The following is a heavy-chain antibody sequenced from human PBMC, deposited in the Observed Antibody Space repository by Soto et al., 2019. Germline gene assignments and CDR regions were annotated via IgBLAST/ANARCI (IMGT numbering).Heavy chain of an antibody. V-gene: IGHV3-48*01. D-gene: IGHD5-18*01. CDR2: ISSSSSTI. J-gene: IGHJ2*01. CDR1: GFTFSTYS. Sequence: PGGSLSLACAASGFTFSTYSMNWVRQAPGKGLEWVSYISSSSSTIFYTDSVKGRFTVSRDNAKNSLYLQMNSLRAEDTAVYYCARDPLWGTAMVLWYFDPWGRGTLVTVSS. CDR3: ARDPLWGTAMVLWYFDP.